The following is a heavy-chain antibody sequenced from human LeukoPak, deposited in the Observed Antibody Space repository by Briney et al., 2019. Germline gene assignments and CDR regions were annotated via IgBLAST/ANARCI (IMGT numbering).Heavy chain of an antibody. CDR1: GFTFSSYA. D-gene: IGHD2-2*01. CDR3: AKALYGCSSTSCYGVDYYYYYGMDV. CDR2: ISGSGGST. V-gene: IGHV3-23*01. J-gene: IGHJ6*02. Sequence: GGSLRLSCAASGFTFSSYAMSWVRQAPGKGLEWVSAISGSGGSTYYADSVKGRFTISRDNSKNTLYLQMNRLRAEDTAVYYCAKALYGCSSTSCYGVDYYYYYGMDVWGQGTTVTVSS.